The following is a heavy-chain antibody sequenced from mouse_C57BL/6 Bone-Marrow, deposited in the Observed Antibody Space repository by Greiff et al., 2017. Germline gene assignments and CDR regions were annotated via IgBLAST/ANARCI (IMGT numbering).Heavy chain of an antibody. CDR3: TREERDYDDAMDY. Sequence: EVKLVESGEGLVKPGGSLKLSCAASGFTFSSYAMSWVRQTPEKRLAWVAYISSGGDYIYYADTVKGRFTISRDNARNTLYLQMSSLKAEDTAMYYWTREERDYDDAMDYWGQGTSVTVSA. V-gene: IGHV5-9-1*02. D-gene: IGHD2-4*01. J-gene: IGHJ4*01. CDR2: ISSGGDYI. CDR1: GFTFSSYA.